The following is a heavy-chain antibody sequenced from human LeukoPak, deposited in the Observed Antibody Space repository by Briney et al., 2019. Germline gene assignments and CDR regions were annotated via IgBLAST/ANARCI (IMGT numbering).Heavy chain of an antibody. Sequence: SVKVSCKASGGTFSSYAISWVRQAPGQGLEWMGRIIPILGIANYAQKFQGGVTITADKSTSTAYMELSSLRSEDTAVYYCARDQAGFVVVTAIFDYWGQGTLVTVSS. J-gene: IGHJ4*02. D-gene: IGHD2-21*02. CDR3: ARDQAGFVVVTAIFDY. CDR2: IIPILGIA. CDR1: GGTFSSYA. V-gene: IGHV1-69*04.